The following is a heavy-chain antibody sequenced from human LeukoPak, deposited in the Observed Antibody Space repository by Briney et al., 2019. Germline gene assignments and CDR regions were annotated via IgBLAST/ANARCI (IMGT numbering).Heavy chain of an antibody. Sequence: PGGSLRLSCAASRFTFRSYPMHWVRQAPGKGLAWVAVISTDGSDKHYRDSVKGRFTISRDNSKNTLYLQMNSLRAEDTAVYYCVRDSAVAAADYYFDYWGQGTLVTVSP. D-gene: IGHD2-15*01. CDR1: RFTFRSYP. V-gene: IGHV3-30-3*01. CDR2: ISTDGSDK. J-gene: IGHJ4*02. CDR3: VRDSAVAAADYYFDY.